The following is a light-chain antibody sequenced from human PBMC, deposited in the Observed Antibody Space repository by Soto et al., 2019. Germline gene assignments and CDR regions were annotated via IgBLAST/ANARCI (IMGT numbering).Light chain of an antibody. V-gene: IGKV3-15*01. CDR2: GAS. J-gene: IGKJ1*01. Sequence: EIVMTQSPATLSVSQGERATLSCRASQSVSSNLAWYQQKPGQAPRLLIYGASTRATGIPARFSGSGSGTEFTLTINSLQSEDFAVYYCQQHDNWPRTFGQGTKVDNK. CDR3: QQHDNWPRT. CDR1: QSVSSN.